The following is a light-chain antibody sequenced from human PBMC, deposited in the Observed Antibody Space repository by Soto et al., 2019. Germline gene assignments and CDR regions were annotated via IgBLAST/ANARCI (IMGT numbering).Light chain of an antibody. CDR2: VAS. V-gene: IGKV1-9*01. CDR1: QGISSY. Sequence: DIQLTQSPSFLSASVGDRVTITCRASQGISSYLAWYQQTPGKAPKLLIYVASTFQSGVPSRFSGSGSRTEFTLTISSLQPEDFATYYCQQLNSYPLTFGGGTEVEIK. J-gene: IGKJ4*01. CDR3: QQLNSYPLT.